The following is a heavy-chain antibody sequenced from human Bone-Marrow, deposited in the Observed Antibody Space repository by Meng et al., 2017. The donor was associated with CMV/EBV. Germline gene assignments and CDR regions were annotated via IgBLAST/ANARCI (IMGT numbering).Heavy chain of an antibody. CDR3: AKGWNPTKEGLYY. V-gene: IGHV3-30*02. Sequence: GESLKISCAASGFTFSSSDIHWVRQAPGKGLEWVAYIRCDGSSKYNVDSVKGRFTISRDNSKNTLYLQMNSLRSEDTAVYYCAKGWNPTKEGLYYWGQGTLVTVSS. D-gene: IGHD1-1*01. CDR1: GFTFSSSD. CDR2: IRCDGSSK. J-gene: IGHJ4*02.